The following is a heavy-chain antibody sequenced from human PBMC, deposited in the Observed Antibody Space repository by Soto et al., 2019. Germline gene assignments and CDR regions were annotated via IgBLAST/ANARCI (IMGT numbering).Heavy chain of an antibody. CDR3: ARDMYSSSSVLPNCFDF. CDR2: INAGNGNT. D-gene: IGHD6-6*01. Sequence: ASVKVSCKASGYTFTSYAMPWGRQAPGQKLEWMGWINAGNGNTKYSQKFQGRVTITRDTSASTAYMELSSLRSEDTAVYYCARDMYSSSSVLPNCFDFSGQGILVTVSS. J-gene: IGHJ5*01. CDR1: GYTFTSYA. V-gene: IGHV1-3*01.